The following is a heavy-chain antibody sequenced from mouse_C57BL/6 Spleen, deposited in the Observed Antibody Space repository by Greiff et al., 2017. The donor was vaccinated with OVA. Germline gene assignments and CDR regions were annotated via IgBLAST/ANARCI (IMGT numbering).Heavy chain of an antibody. D-gene: IGHD1-1*01. J-gene: IGHJ1*03. CDR3: ATGAYYYGSSYGWYFDV. V-gene: IGHV1-18*01. Sequence: EVQLQESGPELVKPGASVKIPCKASGYTFTDYNMDWVKQSHGKSLEWIGDINPNNGGNIYNQKFKGKATLTVDKSSSTAYMELRSLTSEDTAVYYCATGAYYYGSSYGWYFDVWGTGTTVTVSS. CDR1: GYTFTDYN. CDR2: INPNNGGN.